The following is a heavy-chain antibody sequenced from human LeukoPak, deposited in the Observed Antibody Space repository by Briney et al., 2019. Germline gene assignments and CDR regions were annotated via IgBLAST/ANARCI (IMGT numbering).Heavy chain of an antibody. V-gene: IGHV4-39*01. CDR1: GGSISSSSYY. CDR3: ARHRYCSSTSCYFFDY. Sequence: PSETPSLTCTVSGGSISSSSYYWGWIRQPPGKGLEWIGSIYYSGSTYYNPSLKSRVTISVDTSKNQFSLKLSSVTAADTAVYYCARHRYCSSTSCYFFDYWGQGTPVTVSS. D-gene: IGHD2-2*01. J-gene: IGHJ4*02. CDR2: IYYSGST.